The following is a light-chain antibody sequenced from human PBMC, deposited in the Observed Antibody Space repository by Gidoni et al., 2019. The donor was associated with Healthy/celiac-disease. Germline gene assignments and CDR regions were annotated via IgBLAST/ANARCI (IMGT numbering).Light chain of an antibody. J-gene: IGKJ4*01. Sequence: DIQMTQSPSSLSASVGDRVTITCRASQSISSYLNWYQQQPGKAPQLLIYAASSLQSGVPSRFSGSGTGRAFTITISSPQPEAFATYYCQQSYRTPLTFXGXTKVEIK. CDR3: QQSYRTPLT. CDR1: QSISSY. V-gene: IGKV1-39*01. CDR2: AAS.